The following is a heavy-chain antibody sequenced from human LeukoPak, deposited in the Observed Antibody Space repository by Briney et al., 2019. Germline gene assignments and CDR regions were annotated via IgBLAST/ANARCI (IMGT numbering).Heavy chain of an antibody. CDR3: ARAHQVNYGDPGDY. CDR1: GYTFTSYY. D-gene: IGHD4-17*01. J-gene: IGHJ4*02. Sequence: LWASVKVSCKASGYTFTSYYMHWVRQAPGQGLEWMGLINPNSGGTNYAQKFQGWVTMTRDTSISTAYMELSRLRSDDTAVYYCARAHQVNYGDPGDYWGQGTLVTVSS. CDR2: INPNSGGT. V-gene: IGHV1-2*04.